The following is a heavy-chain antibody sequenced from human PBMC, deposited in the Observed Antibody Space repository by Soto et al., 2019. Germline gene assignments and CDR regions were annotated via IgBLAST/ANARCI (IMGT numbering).Heavy chain of an antibody. CDR2: IWYDGSNK. J-gene: IGHJ4*02. Sequence: GGSLRLSCAASGFTFSSYGMHWVRQAPGKGLEWVAVIWYDGSNKYYADSVKGRFTISRDNSKNTLYLQMNSLRAEDTAVYYCARGGGYSYGYIDYWGQGTLVTVSS. CDR3: ARGGGYSYGYIDY. V-gene: IGHV3-33*01. D-gene: IGHD5-18*01. CDR1: GFTFSSYG.